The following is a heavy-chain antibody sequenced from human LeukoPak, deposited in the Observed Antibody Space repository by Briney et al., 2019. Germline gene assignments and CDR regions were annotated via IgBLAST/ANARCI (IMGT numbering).Heavy chain of an antibody. CDR1: GFTLSSYG. J-gene: IGHJ4*02. D-gene: IGHD3-22*01. CDR3: AKTDSSGYILDY. CDR2: IWYDGSNK. V-gene: IGHV3-33*06. Sequence: PGRSLRLSCAASGFTLSSYGMHWVRQAPGKGLEWVAVIWYDGSNKYYADSVKGRFTISRDNSKNTLYLQMNSLRAEDTAVYYCAKTDSSGYILDYWGQGTLVTVSS.